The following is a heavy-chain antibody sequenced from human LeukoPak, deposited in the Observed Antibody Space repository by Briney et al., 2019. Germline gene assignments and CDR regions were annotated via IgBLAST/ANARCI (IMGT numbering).Heavy chain of an antibody. CDR1: GGSISSYY. J-gene: IGHJ4*02. V-gene: IGHV4-4*07. CDR3: ARMAGTGFDY. D-gene: IGHD6-19*01. Sequence: PSETLSPTWTLAGGSISSYYWSWIRQPAGKGLEWIGRIYTSGSTNYNPSLKSRVTMSVDTSKNQFSLKLSSVTAADTAVYYCARMAGTGFDYWGQGTLVTVPS. CDR2: IYTSGST.